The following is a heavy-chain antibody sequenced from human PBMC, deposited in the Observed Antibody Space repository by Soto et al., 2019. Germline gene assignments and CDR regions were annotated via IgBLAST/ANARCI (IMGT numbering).Heavy chain of an antibody. CDR1: GFTFSSYG. J-gene: IGHJ4*02. CDR2: IWSDGSNK. V-gene: IGHV3-33*03. Sequence: PGGSLRLSCAASGFTFSSYGMHWVRQAPGKGLEWVAVIWSDGSNKYYADSVKGRFTITKDTSKNQVVLTITNMDPMDTGTYYCEHKGQEDWPLAYWGQGTLVPVSS. D-gene: IGHD3-9*01. CDR3: EHKGQEDWPLAY.